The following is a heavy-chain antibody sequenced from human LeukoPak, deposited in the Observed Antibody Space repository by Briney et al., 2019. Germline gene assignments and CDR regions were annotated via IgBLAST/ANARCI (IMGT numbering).Heavy chain of an antibody. Sequence: GGSLRLSCAASGFTFSSYAMSWVRQAPGKGLEWVSAVSGSVGGSTYYADSVKGRFTISRDNSKNTLYLQMNSLRAEDTAVYYCARGGIGHAWALYYMDVWGKGTTVTVSS. CDR3: ARGGIGHAWALYYMDV. CDR1: GFTFSSYA. D-gene: IGHD3/OR15-3a*01. CDR2: VSGSVGGST. V-gene: IGHV3-23*01. J-gene: IGHJ6*03.